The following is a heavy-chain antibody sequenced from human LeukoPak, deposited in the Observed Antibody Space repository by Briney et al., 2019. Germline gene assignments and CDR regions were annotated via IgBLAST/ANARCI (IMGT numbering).Heavy chain of an antibody. CDR1: GGSIGSYY. CDR2: IYYTGST. CDR3: AREPFCTSTTCHRSFDY. V-gene: IGHV4-59*12. J-gene: IGHJ4*02. Sequence: PSETLSLTCTVSGGSIGSYYWSWIRQSPGKGLDWIGYIYYTGSTDYNPSLKSRVTISVDTSKNQFSLNLSSVTAADTAVYYCAREPFCTSTTCHRSFDYWGQGTLVTVSS. D-gene: IGHD2-2*02.